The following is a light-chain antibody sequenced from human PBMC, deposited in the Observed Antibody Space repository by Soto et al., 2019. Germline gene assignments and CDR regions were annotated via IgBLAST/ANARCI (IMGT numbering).Light chain of an antibody. CDR3: QQRSNWPPT. V-gene: IGKV3-11*01. J-gene: IGKJ5*01. CDR1: QSINGY. Sequence: EIVLTQSPATLSLSPGERATLSCRASQSINGYLAWYQQKPGQAPRLLIYDAYNRATGIQARFSGSGSGTDFTLTIRSLEPEDFAVYYCQQRSNWPPTFGQGTRLEIK. CDR2: DAY.